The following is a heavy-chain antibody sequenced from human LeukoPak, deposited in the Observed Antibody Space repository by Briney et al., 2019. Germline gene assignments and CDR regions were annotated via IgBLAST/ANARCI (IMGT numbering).Heavy chain of an antibody. CDR3: ARDIGFGEFNWFDP. CDR1: GFTFSSYG. D-gene: IGHD3-10*01. CDR2: ISSSGSTI. V-gene: IGHV3-48*03. J-gene: IGHJ5*02. Sequence: PGGSLRLSCAASGFTFSSYGMNWVRQAPGKGLEWVSYISSSGSTIYYADSVKGRFTISRDNAKNSLYLQMNSLRAEDTAVYYCARDIGFGEFNWFDPWGQGTLVTVSS.